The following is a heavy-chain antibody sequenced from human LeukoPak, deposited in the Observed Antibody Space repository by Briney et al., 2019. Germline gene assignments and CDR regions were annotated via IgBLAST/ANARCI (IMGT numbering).Heavy chain of an antibody. D-gene: IGHD6-19*01. Sequence: PSETLSLTCTVSGGSISSYYWSWIRQPPGKGLEWIGYIYYSGSTNYNPSLKSRVTISVDTSKNQFSLKLSSVTAADTAVYYCAGFEPPGIAEAEGAPLHYWGQGPLVSVSS. J-gene: IGHJ4*02. CDR3: AGFEPPGIAEAEGAPLHY. CDR2: IYYSGST. V-gene: IGHV4-59*01. CDR1: GGSISSYY.